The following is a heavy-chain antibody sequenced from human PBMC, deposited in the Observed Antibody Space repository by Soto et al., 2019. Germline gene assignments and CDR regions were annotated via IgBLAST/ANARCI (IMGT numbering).Heavy chain of an antibody. CDR3: AIDFSAGTDVY. V-gene: IGHV3-30-3*01. D-gene: IGHD6-19*01. J-gene: IGHJ4*02. CDR2: ISYDGSNK. Sequence: QVQLVESGGGVVQPGRSLRLSCAASGFTFSSYAMHWVRQAPGKGLEWVAVISYDGSNKYYADSVKGRFTISRDNSKNTLYLQMNSLRAEDTAVYYCAIDFSAGTDVYWGQGTLVTVSS. CDR1: GFTFSSYA.